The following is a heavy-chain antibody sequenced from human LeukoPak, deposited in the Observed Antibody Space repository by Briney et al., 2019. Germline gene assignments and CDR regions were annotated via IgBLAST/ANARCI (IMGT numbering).Heavy chain of an antibody. Sequence: ASVKVSCKVSGYTLTELSMHWVRQAPGKGLEWMGGFDPEDGETIYAQKFQGRVTMTEDTSTDTAYMEPSSLRSEDTAVYYCAVRDGYNSWHWFDPWGQGTLVTVSS. CDR3: AVRDGYNSWHWFDP. J-gene: IGHJ5*02. CDR1: GYTLTELS. D-gene: IGHD5-24*01. CDR2: FDPEDGET. V-gene: IGHV1-24*01.